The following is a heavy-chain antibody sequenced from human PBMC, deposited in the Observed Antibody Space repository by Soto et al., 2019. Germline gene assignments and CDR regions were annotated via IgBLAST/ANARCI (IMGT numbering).Heavy chain of an antibody. CDR3: ARVRVGPFDY. V-gene: IGHV4-59*01. D-gene: IGHD2-2*01. J-gene: IGHJ4*02. CDR2: IYYSGST. Sequence: PSETLSLTCTVSGGSISSYYWSWIRQPPGKGLEWIGYIYYSGSTNYNPSLKSRVTISVDTSKNQFSLKLSSVTAADTAVYYCARVRVGPFDYWGQGTLVTVPS. CDR1: GGSISSYY.